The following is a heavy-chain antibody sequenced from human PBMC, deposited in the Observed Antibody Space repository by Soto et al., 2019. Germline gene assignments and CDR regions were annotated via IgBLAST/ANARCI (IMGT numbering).Heavy chain of an antibody. V-gene: IGHV1-18*01. CDR2: ISAYNGNT. D-gene: IGHD3-10*01. CDR3: ASDGPMDRAFDI. CDR1: GYTFTSYG. Sequence: QVQLVQSGAEVKKPGASVKVSCKASGYTFTSYGITWLRQAPGQGLEWMGWISAYNGNTNYAQKLQGSVTMTTDTAASTAYMELRSLRSDDTAVYYCASDGPMDRAFDIWGQGTMVTVSS. J-gene: IGHJ3*02.